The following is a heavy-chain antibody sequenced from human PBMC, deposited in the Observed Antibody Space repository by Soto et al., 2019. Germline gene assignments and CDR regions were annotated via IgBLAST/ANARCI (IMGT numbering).Heavy chain of an antibody. D-gene: IGHD6-19*01. CDR2: INPNSGGT. J-gene: IGHJ4*02. CDR1: GYTFTGYY. Sequence: ASVKVSCKASGYTFTGYYMHWVRQAPGQGLEWMGWINPNSGGTNYAQKFQGRVTITADKSTSTAYMELSSLRSDDTAIYYCARDLGGSGWLSDFFDYWGQGTLVTVSS. CDR3: ARDLGGSGWLSDFFDY. V-gene: IGHV1-2*02.